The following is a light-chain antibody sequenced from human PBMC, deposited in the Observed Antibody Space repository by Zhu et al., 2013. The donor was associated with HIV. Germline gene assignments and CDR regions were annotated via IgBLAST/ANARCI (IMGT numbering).Light chain of an antibody. CDR2: GAS. CDR3: QQFGSSPGCS. Sequence: EIVLTQSPGTLSLSPGERATLSCRASQSVTSSYLAWYQQKAGQAPRLLIYGASTRATGIPDRFSGSGSGTDFTLTISRLEPEDFAVYYCQQFGSSPGCSFGLGDQAGGQT. V-gene: IGKV3-20*01. CDR1: QSVTSSY. J-gene: IGKJ2*04.